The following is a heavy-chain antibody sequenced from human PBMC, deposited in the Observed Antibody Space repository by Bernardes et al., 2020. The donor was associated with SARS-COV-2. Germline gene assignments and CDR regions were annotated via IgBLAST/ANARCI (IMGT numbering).Heavy chain of an antibody. Sequence: GSLRLSCAASGFTFSSYWMHWVRQAPGKGLVWVSRINSDGSSTSYADSVKGRFTISRDNAKNTLYLQMNSLRAEDTAVYYCARDLYDFWSGYFGPVTNYYYGMDVWGQGTTVTVSS. CDR1: GFTFSSYW. CDR2: INSDGSST. CDR3: ARDLYDFWSGYFGPVTNYYYGMDV. D-gene: IGHD3-3*01. J-gene: IGHJ6*02. V-gene: IGHV3-74*01.